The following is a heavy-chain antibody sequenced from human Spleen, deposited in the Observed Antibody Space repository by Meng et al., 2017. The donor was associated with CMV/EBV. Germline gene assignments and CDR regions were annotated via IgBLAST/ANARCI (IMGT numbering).Heavy chain of an antibody. CDR3: ARGTHYYDSSGYPYYFDY. Sequence: GESLKISCAASGFTFSNYWMSWVRQAPGKGLEWVANIKQDGSEKYYVDSVKGRFTISRDNVKNSLYLQMDSLRAEDTAVYYCARGTHYYDSSGYPYYFDYWGQGTLVTVSS. CDR2: IKQDGSEK. J-gene: IGHJ4*02. CDR1: GFTFSNYW. V-gene: IGHV3-7*01. D-gene: IGHD3-22*01.